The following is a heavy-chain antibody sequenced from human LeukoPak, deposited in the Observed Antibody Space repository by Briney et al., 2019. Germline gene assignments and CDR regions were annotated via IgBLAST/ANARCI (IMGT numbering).Heavy chain of an antibody. J-gene: IGHJ4*02. CDR3: ARDFGVVNTFDY. Sequence: GGSLRLSCATSGFNFNSYGMHWVRQAPGKGLEWVAFIRFDGSNTYYADSVKGRFTISRDNSKNTVSLKMNSLRTEDTALYYCARDFGVVNTFDYWGQGTLVTVSS. V-gene: IGHV3-30*02. CDR2: IRFDGSNT. D-gene: IGHD3-3*01. CDR1: GFNFNSYG.